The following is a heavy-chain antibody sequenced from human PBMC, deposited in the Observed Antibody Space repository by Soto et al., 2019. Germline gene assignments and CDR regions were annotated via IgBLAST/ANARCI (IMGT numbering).Heavy chain of an antibody. CDR1: GGSISSGDYY. D-gene: IGHD5-12*01. J-gene: IGHJ4*02. Sequence: QVQLQESGPGLVKPSQTLSLTCTVSGGSISSGDYYWSWIRQPPGKGLEWIGYIYYSGSTYYNPSPKSRVTIAVDTSKNQFSLKLSSVTAADTAVYYCARWLGYGPHFDYWGQGTLVTVSS. V-gene: IGHV4-30-4*01. CDR2: IYYSGST. CDR3: ARWLGYGPHFDY.